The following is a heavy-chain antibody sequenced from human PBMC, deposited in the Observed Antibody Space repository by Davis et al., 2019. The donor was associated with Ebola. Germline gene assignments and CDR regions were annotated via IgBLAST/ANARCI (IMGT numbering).Heavy chain of an antibody. Sequence: ASVKVSCKASGYTFTSYGISWARQAPGQGLEWMGWISAYNGNTNYAQKFQGWVTMTRDTSISTAYMELSRLRSDDTAVYYCARDGADYCSSTSCYLGHWGQGTLVTVSS. J-gene: IGHJ4*02. D-gene: IGHD2-2*01. CDR3: ARDGADYCSSTSCYLGH. CDR1: GYTFTSYG. CDR2: ISAYNGNT. V-gene: IGHV1-18*01.